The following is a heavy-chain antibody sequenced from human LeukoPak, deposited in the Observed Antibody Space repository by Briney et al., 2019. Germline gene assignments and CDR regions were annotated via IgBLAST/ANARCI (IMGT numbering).Heavy chain of an antibody. D-gene: IGHD3-10*01. J-gene: IGHJ4*02. Sequence: GGSLRLSCAVSGFTFSSYTMHWVRQAPGKGLEWVAVISYDGSNKYYADSVKGRFTISRDNSKNTLYPQMSSLRAEDTAVYYCAREERYYYGSGNYYPFDYWGQGTLVTVSS. CDR3: AREERYYYGSGNYYPFDY. V-gene: IGHV3-30-3*01. CDR1: GFTFSSYT. CDR2: ISYDGSNK.